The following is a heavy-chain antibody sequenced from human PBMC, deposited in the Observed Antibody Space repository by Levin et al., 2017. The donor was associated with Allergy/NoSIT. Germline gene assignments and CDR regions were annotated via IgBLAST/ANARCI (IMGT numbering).Heavy chain of an antibody. CDR3: ARGLGVGSSSWYRYYYGMDV. V-gene: IGHV1-8*01. D-gene: IGHD6-13*01. CDR2: MNPNSGNT. Sequence: PEASVKVSCKASGYTFTSYDINWVRQATGQGLEWMGWMNPNSGNTGYAQKFQGRVTMTRNTSISTAYMELSSLRSEDTAVYYCARGLGVGSSSWYRYYYGMDVWGQGTTVTVSS. J-gene: IGHJ6*02. CDR1: GYTFTSYD.